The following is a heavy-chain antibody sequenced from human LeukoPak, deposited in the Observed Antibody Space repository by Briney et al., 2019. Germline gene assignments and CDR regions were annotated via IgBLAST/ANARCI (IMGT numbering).Heavy chain of an antibody. D-gene: IGHD4-17*01. CDR1: GFTVSSTY. CDR3: AKDRDATVSHPYFQH. CDR2: IYSGGST. Sequence: GGSLRLSCAASGFTVSSTYMSWVRQAPGKGLEWVSVIYSGGSTYYADSVKGRFTISRDNSKNSLYLQMNSLRAEDTAVYYCAKDRDATVSHPYFQHWGQGTLVAVSS. V-gene: IGHV3-53*01. J-gene: IGHJ1*01.